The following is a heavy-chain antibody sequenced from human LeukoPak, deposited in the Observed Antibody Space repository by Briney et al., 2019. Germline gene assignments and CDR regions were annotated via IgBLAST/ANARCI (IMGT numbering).Heavy chain of an antibody. J-gene: IGHJ4*02. Sequence: SETLSLTCTVSGGSFSSGSYYWRWIRPPPGRELEWFGFIYYSGSTNYNPSLKSRVTISVDTSKNQFSLKLSSVTAADTAVYYCARSSSSWYFFWGLGTQVTVSS. CDR3: ARSSSSWYFF. D-gene: IGHD6-13*01. CDR2: IYYSGST. V-gene: IGHV4-61*01. CDR1: GGSFSSGSYY.